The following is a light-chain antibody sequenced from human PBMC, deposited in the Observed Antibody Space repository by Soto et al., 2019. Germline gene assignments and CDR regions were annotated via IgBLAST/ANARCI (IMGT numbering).Light chain of an antibody. CDR2: DVG. V-gene: IGLV2-14*01. CDR1: SSDVGGYNR. CDR3: GSYTSENAYV. J-gene: IGLJ1*01. Sequence: QSVLTQPASVSGSPGQSITISCTGTSSDVGGYNRVSLFQQHPGKAPTLIIYDVGSRPSGVSNRFSGSRSGNTASSLTISGLQAEDEADYYCGSYTSENAYVFGTGTKVTVL.